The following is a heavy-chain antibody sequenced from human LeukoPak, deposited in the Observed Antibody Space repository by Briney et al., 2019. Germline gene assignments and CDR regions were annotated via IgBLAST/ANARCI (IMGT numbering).Heavy chain of an antibody. CDR2: IHPGTGQA. V-gene: IGHV1-3*01. Sequence: ASVKVSCKASGYTFTTRALHWVRQAPGHSLEWRGWIHPGTGQARYSEGLRGRVTINRDKSANIGYMELTSLTFADTAIYYCAKGSGPLVWKPFDVWGQGTLLTVSS. CDR1: GYTFTTRA. J-gene: IGHJ3*01. CDR3: AKGSGPLVWKPFDV. D-gene: IGHD6-19*01.